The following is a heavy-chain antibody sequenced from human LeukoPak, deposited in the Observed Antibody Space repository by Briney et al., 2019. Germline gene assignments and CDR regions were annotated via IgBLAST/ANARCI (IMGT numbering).Heavy chain of an antibody. CDR3: ARVIVVVIAMSPWFDP. CDR2: IYYSGST. J-gene: IGHJ5*02. Sequence: SETLSLTCTVSGGSISSGSYYWGWIRQPPGKGLEWIGSIYYSGSTYYNPSLKSRVTISVDTSKNQFSLKLSSVTAADTAVYYCARVIVVVIAMSPWFDPWGQGTLVTVSS. CDR1: GGSISSGSYY. D-gene: IGHD2-21*01. V-gene: IGHV4-39*01.